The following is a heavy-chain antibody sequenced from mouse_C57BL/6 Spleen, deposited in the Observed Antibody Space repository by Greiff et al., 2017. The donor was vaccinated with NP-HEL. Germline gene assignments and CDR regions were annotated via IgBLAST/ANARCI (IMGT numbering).Heavy chain of an antibody. CDR1: GYAFSSSW. Sequence: QVQLKQSGPELVKPGASVKISCKASGYAFSSSWMNWVKQRPGKGLEWIGRIYPGDGDTNYNGKFKGKATLTADKSSSTAYMQLSSLTSEDSAVYFCARGGLLRYAMDYWGQGTSVTVSS. CDR3: ARGGLLRYAMDY. CDR2: IYPGDGDT. J-gene: IGHJ4*01. V-gene: IGHV1-82*01. D-gene: IGHD1-1*01.